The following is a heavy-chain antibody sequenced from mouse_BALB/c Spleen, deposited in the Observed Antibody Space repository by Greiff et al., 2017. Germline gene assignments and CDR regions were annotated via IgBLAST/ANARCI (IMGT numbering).Heavy chain of an antibody. Sequence: QVQLQQSGAELVRPGSSVKISCKASGYAFSSYWMNWVKQRPGQGLEWIGQIYPGDGDTNYNGKFKGKATLTADKSSSTAYMQLSSLTSEDSAVYFCASPHYYGSSYGFAYWGQGTLVTVSA. J-gene: IGHJ3*01. CDR2: IYPGDGDT. CDR1: GYAFSSYW. V-gene: IGHV1-80*01. CDR3: ASPHYYGSSYGFAY. D-gene: IGHD1-1*01.